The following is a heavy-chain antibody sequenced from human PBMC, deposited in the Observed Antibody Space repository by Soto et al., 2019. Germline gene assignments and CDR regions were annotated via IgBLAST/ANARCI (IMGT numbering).Heavy chain of an antibody. Sequence: QITLKESGPPLVKPTQTLTLPCTFSGFSLSTTAEGVGWIRQPPGKALEWLALIYWDDDERYSPSLKSRLTITKDSSKNQVVLTMTNVDPVDTATYYCAHGSCSSADCYPNPYLDYWGEGILVTVSS. CDR3: AHGSCSSADCYPNPYLDY. CDR2: IYWDDDE. D-gene: IGHD2-2*01. J-gene: IGHJ4*02. CDR1: GFSLSTTAEG. V-gene: IGHV2-5*02.